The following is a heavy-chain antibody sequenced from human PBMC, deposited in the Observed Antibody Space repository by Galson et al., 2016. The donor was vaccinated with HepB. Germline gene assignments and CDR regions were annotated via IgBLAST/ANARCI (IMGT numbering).Heavy chain of an antibody. CDR2: IYYSGRT. CDR3: ARDDSGGWYGFHYGMDV. Sequence: ETLSPSCTVSGASISGYYLSWIRQPPGKGLEWTGYIYYSGRTNYKPSLKSRVTISVDTSKNQFSLKLSSVTAADTAVYYCARDDSGGWYGFHYGMDVWGQGTTVTVSS. D-gene: IGHD6-19*01. V-gene: IGHV4-59*01. J-gene: IGHJ6*02. CDR1: GASISGYY.